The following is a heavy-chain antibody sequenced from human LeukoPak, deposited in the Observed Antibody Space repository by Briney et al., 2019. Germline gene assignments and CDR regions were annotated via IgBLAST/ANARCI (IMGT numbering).Heavy chain of an antibody. Sequence: GGSLRLSCAASGFSFNGYAMSWVRQAPGKGLEWVSSISGSGASTFYADSVKGRFTLSKDTSSNTLSLQMNSLRAEDTAVYYCAKGSRGYTHYYLDSWGQGTHVTVS. CDR1: GFSFNGYA. V-gene: IGHV3-23*01. CDR3: AKGSRGYTHYYLDS. CDR2: ISGSGAST. D-gene: IGHD3-10*01. J-gene: IGHJ4*02.